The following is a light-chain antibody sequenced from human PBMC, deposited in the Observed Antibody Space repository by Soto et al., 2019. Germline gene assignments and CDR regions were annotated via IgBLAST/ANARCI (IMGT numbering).Light chain of an antibody. V-gene: IGKV1-9*01. Sequence: IQLPQLPSSLPASVGARVPIPCRASQDIAIYLAWYQQKPGEAPKLLIYAASTLYGGVPSRFSGSGSGTDFALTITSLQAEDFATYYCQRLRMYPSTFGGGTKVDIK. J-gene: IGKJ4*01. CDR2: AAS. CDR3: QRLRMYPST. CDR1: QDIAIY.